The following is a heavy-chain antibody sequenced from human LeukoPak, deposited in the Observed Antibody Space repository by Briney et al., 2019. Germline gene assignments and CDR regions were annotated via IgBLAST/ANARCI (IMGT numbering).Heavy chain of an antibody. CDR1: GFTFSSYG. Sequence: PGGSLRLSCAASGFTFSSYGMHWVRQAPGKGLEGVAVISYDGSNKYYADSVKGRFTISRDNSKNTLYLQMNSLRAEDTAVYYCAKVSVSGGHFDYWGQGTLVTVSS. V-gene: IGHV3-30*18. CDR2: ISYDGSNK. CDR3: AKVSVSGGHFDY. D-gene: IGHD2-15*01. J-gene: IGHJ4*02.